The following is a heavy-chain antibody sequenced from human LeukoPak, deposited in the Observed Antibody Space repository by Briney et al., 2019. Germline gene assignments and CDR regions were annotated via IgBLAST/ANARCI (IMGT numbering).Heavy chain of an antibody. V-gene: IGHV3-23*01. CDR1: GFTFSNNG. J-gene: IGHJ5*02. Sequence: GGSLRLSCVVSGFTFSNNGMSWVRQAPGKGLEWVSGLSGSGSSVYYADSVRGRLTISRDNSRNTLYLQLDSLRADDTAVCFCVKGLNWFDPWGQGTLVTVSS. CDR2: LSGSGSSV. CDR3: VKGLNWFDP. D-gene: IGHD4-11*01.